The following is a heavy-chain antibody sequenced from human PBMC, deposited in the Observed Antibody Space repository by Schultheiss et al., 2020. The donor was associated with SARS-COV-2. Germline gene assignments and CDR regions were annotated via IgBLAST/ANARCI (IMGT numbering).Heavy chain of an antibody. CDR2: IDHRGNT. Sequence: SQTLSLTCAVYGGSFTGYYWSWIRQSPGKGLDWIGEIDHRGNTNYNPSLKSRVTISVDTVDTSKNQFSLKLSSVTAADTAVYYCARGRGVAGYVDYWGQGTLVTVSS. D-gene: IGHD6-19*01. J-gene: IGHJ4*02. CDR1: GGSFTGYY. V-gene: IGHV4-34*09. CDR3: ARGRGVAGYVDY.